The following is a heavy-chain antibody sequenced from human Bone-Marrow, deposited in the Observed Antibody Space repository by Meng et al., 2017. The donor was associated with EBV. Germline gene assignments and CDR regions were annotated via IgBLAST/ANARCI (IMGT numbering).Heavy chain of an antibody. J-gene: IGHJ4*02. Sequence: VQLVESGGDLEQPGGSLRLSCAASGFSFRSYWMHWVRQAPGKGLVWISRTNEDGRTTSYADSVKGRFTISRDNTKNTLYLQMNSLRAEDTARYFCSRDLAGAYDDWGQGTLVTVSS. V-gene: IGHV3-74*01. CDR3: SRDLAGAYDD. D-gene: IGHD2-21*01. CDR1: GFSFRSYW. CDR2: TNEDGRTT.